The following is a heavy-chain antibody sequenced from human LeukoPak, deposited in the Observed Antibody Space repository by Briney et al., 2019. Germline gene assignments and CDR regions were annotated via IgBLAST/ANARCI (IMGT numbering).Heavy chain of an antibody. D-gene: IGHD4-17*01. CDR2: ISSSGTYI. V-gene: IGHV3-21*01. CDR1: GFTFRNYS. CDR3: ARDQDYGGDFDY. J-gene: IGHJ4*02. Sequence: KTGGSLRLSCAASGFTFRNYSMNWVRQAPGQGLEWVSSISSSGTYIYYAASVKGRFTISRDNANNSLYLQVNSLRAEDTAVYYCARDQDYGGDFDYWGQGTLVTVSS.